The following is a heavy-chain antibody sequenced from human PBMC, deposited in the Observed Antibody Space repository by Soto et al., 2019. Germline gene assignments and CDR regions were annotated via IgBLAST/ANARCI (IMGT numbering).Heavy chain of an antibody. J-gene: IGHJ4*02. CDR2: IFHTGSA. D-gene: IGHD2-21*01. Sequence: QVQLQESGPGLMKPSGTLSLTCAVSGGSITSNWWRWVRQPPGKGLEWIAEIFHTGSANYNPSLMGRLTISMDKSRSHLSLTLNSVTAADTAVYYCARHIAVSGTRGFDHWGQGTLVTVSS. CDR1: GGSITSNW. V-gene: IGHV4-4*02. CDR3: ARHIAVSGTRGFDH.